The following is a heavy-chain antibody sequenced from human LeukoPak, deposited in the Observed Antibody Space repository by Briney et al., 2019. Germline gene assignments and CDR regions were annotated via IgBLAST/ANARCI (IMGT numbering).Heavy chain of an antibody. CDR1: GFTFSSYG. Sequence: GRSLRLSCAASGFTFSSYGMHWVRQAPGKGLEWVAVISYDGSNKYYADPVKGRFTISRDNSKNTLYLQMNSLRAEDTAVYYCAKDSTMTLWGQGTLVTVSS. D-gene: IGHD2/OR15-2a*01. V-gene: IGHV3-30*18. CDR2: ISYDGSNK. CDR3: AKDSTMTL. J-gene: IGHJ4*02.